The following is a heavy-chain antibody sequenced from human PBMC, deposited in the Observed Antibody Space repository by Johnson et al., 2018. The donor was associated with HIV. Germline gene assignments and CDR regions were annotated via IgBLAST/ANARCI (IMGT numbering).Heavy chain of an antibody. J-gene: IGHJ3*02. Sequence: MLLVESGGGVVRPGGSLRLSCAASGFTFDDYGMSWVRQAPGKGLEWISGINWNGASTGYADSVKGRFTISRDNAKNSLYLQMKSLRAEDTALYYCARAKSGYGAGAICYGSGFDIWGQVTMVTVSS. D-gene: IGHD2-8*02. CDR1: GFTFDDYG. CDR2: INWNGAST. CDR3: ARAKSGYGAGAICYGSGFDI. V-gene: IGHV3-20*04.